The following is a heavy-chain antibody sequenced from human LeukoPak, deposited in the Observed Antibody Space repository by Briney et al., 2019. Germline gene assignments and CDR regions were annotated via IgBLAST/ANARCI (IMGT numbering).Heavy chain of an antibody. J-gene: IGHJ4*02. Sequence: SETLSLTCAVSGGSISSGGYSWSWIRQPPGKGLEWIGYIYHSGSTYYNPSLKSRVTISVDRSKNQFSLKLSSVTAADTAVCYCARGNRYYYDSSGYYLDYWGQGTLVTVSS. D-gene: IGHD3-22*01. CDR2: IYHSGST. CDR1: GGSISSGGYS. CDR3: ARGNRYYYDSSGYYLDY. V-gene: IGHV4-30-2*01.